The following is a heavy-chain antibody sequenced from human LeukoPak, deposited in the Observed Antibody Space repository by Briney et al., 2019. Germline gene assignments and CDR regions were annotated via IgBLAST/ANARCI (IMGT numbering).Heavy chain of an antibody. V-gene: IGHV3-49*03. CDR3: TRSGSSGHPTTDY. CDR2: IRSKAYGGTT. J-gene: IGHJ4*02. CDR1: GFTFGDYA. Sequence: GGSLRLSCTASGFTFGDYAMSWFRQAPGKGLEWVGFIRSKAYGGTTEYAASVKGRFTISRDDSKSIAYLQMNSLKTEDTAVYYCTRSGSSGHPTTDYWGQGTLVTVSS. D-gene: IGHD3-22*01.